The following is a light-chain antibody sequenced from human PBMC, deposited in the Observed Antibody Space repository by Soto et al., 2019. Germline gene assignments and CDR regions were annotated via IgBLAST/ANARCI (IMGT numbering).Light chain of an antibody. CDR1: QDINNY. CDR3: QTYNSAPLT. CDR2: GAS. J-gene: IGKJ4*02. Sequence: DIQMTQSPSSLSASVGHRVTITCRVSQDINNYLAWYQQKPGKVPKLLIYGASTLHSGVPSRFSGSRSGANFTLTISRLHPGDVATYYCQTYNSAPLTFGGGTKVEI. V-gene: IGKV1-27*01.